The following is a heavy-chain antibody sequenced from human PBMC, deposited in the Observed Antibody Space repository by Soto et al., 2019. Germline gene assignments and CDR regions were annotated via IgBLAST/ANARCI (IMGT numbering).Heavy chain of an antibody. D-gene: IGHD2-2*01. Sequence: GGSLRLSCAASGFTFSSYGMHWVRQVPGKGLEWVAVISYDGSNKYYADSVKGRFTISRDNSKNTLYLQMNSLRAEDTAVYYCAKRGPAAYYYGMDVWGQGTTVTVSS. CDR3: AKRGPAAYYYGMDV. V-gene: IGHV3-30*18. CDR2: ISYDGSNK. J-gene: IGHJ6*02. CDR1: GFTFSSYG.